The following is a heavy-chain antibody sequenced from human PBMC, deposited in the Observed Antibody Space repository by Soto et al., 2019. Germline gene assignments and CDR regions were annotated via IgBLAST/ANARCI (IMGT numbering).Heavy chain of an antibody. CDR1: GFSLSNARMG. CDR2: IFSNDEK. J-gene: IGHJ4*02. D-gene: IGHD3-3*01. Sequence: QVTLKESGPVLVKPTETLTLTCTVSGFSLSNARMGVSWIRQPPGKALEWLAHIFSNDEKSYSTALKSRLTISQATPNSQVVLTMTHMDPVDTATYYLARISRGYYGGFDYWGQGTLVTVSS. V-gene: IGHV2-26*01. CDR3: ARISRGYYGGFDY.